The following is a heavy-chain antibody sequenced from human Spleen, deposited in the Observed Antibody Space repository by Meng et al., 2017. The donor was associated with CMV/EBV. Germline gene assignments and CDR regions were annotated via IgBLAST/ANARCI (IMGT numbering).Heavy chain of an antibody. CDR2: IYYSGST. V-gene: IGHV4-39*07. CDR3: ARLTIWSGYQYYYYYGFDV. CDR1: GGSISSSSYY. J-gene: IGHJ6*02. D-gene: IGHD3/OR15-3a*01. Sequence: GTLSLTCTVSGGSISSSSYYWGWIRQPPGKGLEWIGSIYYSGSTYYNPSLKSRVTISVDTSKNQFSLKLSSFTATVTAVYYCARLTIWSGYQYYYYYGFDVWGQGTTVTVSS.